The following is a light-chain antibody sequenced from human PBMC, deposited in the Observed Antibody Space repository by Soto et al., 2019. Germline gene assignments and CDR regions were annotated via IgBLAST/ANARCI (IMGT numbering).Light chain of an antibody. CDR3: QQFKDYVWT. V-gene: IGKV1-5*01. Sequence: DIPLTQSPSALSASVGVKVNITSRASQKIERYIDWYQQKPGRARSVIIYDASALERGVPSRFSGSGSGTEFTLIISNLQPDDFATYYCQQFKDYVWTFGQGTKVDIK. J-gene: IGKJ1*01. CDR1: QKIERY. CDR2: DAS.